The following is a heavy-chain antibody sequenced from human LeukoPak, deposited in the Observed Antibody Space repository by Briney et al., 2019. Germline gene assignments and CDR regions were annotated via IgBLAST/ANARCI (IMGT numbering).Heavy chain of an antibody. D-gene: IGHD1-26*01. V-gene: IGHV1-24*01. CDR3: ATFRSSLWGFDY. CDR2: FDPEDGET. Sequence: ASVKVSCKVSGYTLTELSIHWVRQAPRKGLEWMGGFDPEDGETIYAQKFQGRVTMTEDTSTDTAYMELSSLRSEDTAVYYCATFRSSLWGFDYWGQGTLVTVSS. CDR1: GYTLTELS. J-gene: IGHJ4*02.